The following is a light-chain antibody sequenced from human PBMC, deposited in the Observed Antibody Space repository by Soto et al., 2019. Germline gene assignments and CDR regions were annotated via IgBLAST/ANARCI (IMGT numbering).Light chain of an antibody. V-gene: IGLV2-14*01. CDR2: DVT. J-gene: IGLJ2*01. CDR1: RSDVGGSNH. Sequence: QSALTQPSSVSGSPGQSITISCTGTRSDVGGSNHVSWYQQHPGRAPKLLIYDVTNRPSGITACFSGSKSGNTAPLSISGLQAEDEGDYYCSSITRSNFVGVVFGGGTKVTVL. CDR3: SSITRSNFVGVV.